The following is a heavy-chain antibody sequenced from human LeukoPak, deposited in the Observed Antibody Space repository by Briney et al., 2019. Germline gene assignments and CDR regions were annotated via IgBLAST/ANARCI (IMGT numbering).Heavy chain of an antibody. J-gene: IGHJ4*02. D-gene: IGHD2-8*02. Sequence: SETLSLTCAVYGGSFSGYYWSWIRQPPGKGLEWIGEINHSGSTNYNPSLKSRVTISVDTSKNQFSLKLSSVTVADTAVYYCALGVSAGGDYWGQGILVTVSS. CDR2: INHSGST. CDR3: ALGVSAGGDY. V-gene: IGHV4-34*01. CDR1: GGSFSGYY.